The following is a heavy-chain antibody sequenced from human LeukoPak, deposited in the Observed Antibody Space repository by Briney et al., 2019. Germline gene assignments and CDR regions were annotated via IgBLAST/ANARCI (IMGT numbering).Heavy chain of an antibody. Sequence: ASVKVSCKASGYTFINYDINWVRQAPGQGLEWMGWVNPDNGETRQAQNFQGRLTITRNTSMTTAYMELSSLRSDDSAVYYCARGLPIQYFDWAFYYFYMDVWGEGTTVTVSS. J-gene: IGHJ6*03. CDR1: GYTFINYD. V-gene: IGHV1-8*03. CDR2: VNPDNGET. CDR3: ARGLPIQYFDWAFYYFYMDV. D-gene: IGHD3-9*01.